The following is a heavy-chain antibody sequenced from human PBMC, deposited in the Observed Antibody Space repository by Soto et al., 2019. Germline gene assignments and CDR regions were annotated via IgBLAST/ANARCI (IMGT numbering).Heavy chain of an antibody. CDR3: ARGSGWTTFDY. Sequence: SETLSLTCTVSGGSISSSSYYWGWIRQPPGKGLEWIGSIYYSGSTYYNPSLKSRVTISVDTSKNQFSLKLSSVTAADTAVYYCARGSGWTTFDYWGQGTLVTVSS. J-gene: IGHJ4*02. V-gene: IGHV4-39*01. CDR1: GGSISSSSYY. CDR2: IYYSGST. D-gene: IGHD6-19*01.